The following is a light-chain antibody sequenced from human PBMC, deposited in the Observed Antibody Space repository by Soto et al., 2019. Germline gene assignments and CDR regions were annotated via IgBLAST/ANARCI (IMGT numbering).Light chain of an antibody. Sequence: EIVLTQYPSTLSLSPGERATLSCRASHSAGIYLVWYQQKPGQAPRLLIYDASNRATGIPARFSGSGSGTDFTLTISSLEPEDFAVYYCQQRSNWPRLTFGGGTKVDIK. CDR1: HSAGIY. CDR3: QQRSNWPRLT. J-gene: IGKJ4*01. V-gene: IGKV3-11*01. CDR2: DAS.